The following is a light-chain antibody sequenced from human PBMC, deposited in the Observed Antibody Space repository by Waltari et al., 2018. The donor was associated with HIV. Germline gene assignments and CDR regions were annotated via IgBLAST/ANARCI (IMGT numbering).Light chain of an antibody. V-gene: IGLV6-57*01. CDR3: QCNEPTSYVV. Sequence: FMLTQPHSVSESPGNTVTISCTRSRGSIASYYVQWYQQRTGSSPTTVTFYDNLRPSGVPGPFSATIDRSSNSASLTISGLKTEDEADYYCQCNEPTSYVVFGGGTHLTVL. J-gene: IGLJ2*01. CDR2: YDN. CDR1: RGSIASYY.